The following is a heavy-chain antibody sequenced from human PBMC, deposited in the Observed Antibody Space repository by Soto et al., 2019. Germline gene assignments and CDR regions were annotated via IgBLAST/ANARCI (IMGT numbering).Heavy chain of an antibody. J-gene: IGHJ4*02. CDR2: IYRSGNT. V-gene: IGHV4-4*02. D-gene: IGHD3-10*01. CDR1: GGSISSSNW. Sequence: SETLSLTCAVSGGSISSSNWWSWVRQPPGKGLEWIGEIYRSGNTNYNPSLKSRVTMAVDKSRNQFSLKLSSVTAADTAVYYCARRWGEGRVDYWGQGTLVTVSS. CDR3: ARRWGEGRVDY.